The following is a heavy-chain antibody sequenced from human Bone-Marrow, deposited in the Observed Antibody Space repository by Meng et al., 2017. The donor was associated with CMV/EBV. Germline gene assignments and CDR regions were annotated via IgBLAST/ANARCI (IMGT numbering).Heavy chain of an antibody. V-gene: IGHV1-2*02. CDR2: INPNSGGT. CDR1: GYTSTGYY. D-gene: IGHD3-22*01. Sequence: ASVKVSCKASGYTSTGYYMHWVRQAPGQGLEWMGWINPNSGGTNYAQKFQGRVTMTRDTSISTAYMELSRLRSDDTAVYYCAREPYYYDSSGYYPEYYYYYYGMDVWGQGTTVAVSS. CDR3: AREPYYYDSSGYYPEYYYYYYGMDV. J-gene: IGHJ6*02.